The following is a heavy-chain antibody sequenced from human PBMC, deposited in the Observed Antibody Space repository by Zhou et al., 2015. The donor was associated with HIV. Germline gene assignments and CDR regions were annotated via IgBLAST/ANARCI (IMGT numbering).Heavy chain of an antibody. D-gene: IGHD3-3*01. V-gene: IGHV1-69*01. CDR2: IIPIFGTA. CDR3: ARDLEGVLGFGVDHWGNYYYYGMDV. Sequence: QVQLVQSGAEVKKPGSSVKVSCKASGGTFSSYAISWVRQAPGQGLEWMGGIIPIFGTANYAQKFQGRVTITADESTSTAYMELSSLRSEDTAVYYCARDLEGVLGFGVDHWGNYYYYGMDVWGQGTTVTVSS. CDR1: GGTFSSYA. J-gene: IGHJ6*02.